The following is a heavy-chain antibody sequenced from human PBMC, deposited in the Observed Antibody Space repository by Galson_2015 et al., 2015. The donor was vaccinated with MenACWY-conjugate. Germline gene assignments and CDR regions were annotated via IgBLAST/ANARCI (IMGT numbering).Heavy chain of an antibody. D-gene: IGHD4-17*01. J-gene: IGHJ5*02. CDR3: ARRATTGWFDP. CDR2: IYRSGAT. Sequence: SETLSLTCTVSGASMSNYSWTWIRQSPGKGLEWIGHIYRSGATNYNPSLQSRVTISADASKDQISLNLASVSAADTAVYYCARRATTGWFDPWGQGTQVTVSS. V-gene: IGHV4-59*13. CDR1: GASMSNYS.